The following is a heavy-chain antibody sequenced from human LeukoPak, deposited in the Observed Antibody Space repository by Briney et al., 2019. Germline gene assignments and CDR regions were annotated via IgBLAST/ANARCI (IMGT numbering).Heavy chain of an antibody. Sequence: SVKVSCKASGGTFSSYAISWVRQAPGQGLEWMGRIIPILGIANYAQKSQGRVTITADKSTSTAYMELSSLRSEDTAVYYCARGRDGYNWGYYYYGMDVWGQGTTVTVSS. CDR1: GGTFSSYA. CDR2: IIPILGIA. J-gene: IGHJ6*02. V-gene: IGHV1-69*04. D-gene: IGHD5-24*01. CDR3: ARGRDGYNWGYYYYGMDV.